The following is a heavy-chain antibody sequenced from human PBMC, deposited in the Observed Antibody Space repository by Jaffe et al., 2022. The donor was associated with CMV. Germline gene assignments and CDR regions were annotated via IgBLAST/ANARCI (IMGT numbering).Heavy chain of an antibody. CDR1: GFTFDDYT. Sequence: EVQLVESGGVVVQPGGSLRLSCAASGFTFDDYTMHWVRQAPGKGLEWVSLISWDGGSTYYADSVKGRFTISRDNSKNSLYLQMNSLRTEDTALYYCAKDGYSSGWYYFDYWGQGTLVTVSS. CDR2: ISWDGGST. CDR3: AKDGYSSGWYYFDY. D-gene: IGHD6-19*01. J-gene: IGHJ4*02. V-gene: IGHV3-43*01.